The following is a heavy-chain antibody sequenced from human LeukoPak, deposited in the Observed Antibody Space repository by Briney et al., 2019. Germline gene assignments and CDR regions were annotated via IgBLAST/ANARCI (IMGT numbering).Heavy chain of an antibody. CDR2: ISGSGGST. J-gene: IGHJ5*02. D-gene: IGHD4/OR15-4a*01. CDR3: AKDRGTMRVCNWLDP. CDR1: GFTFSSYA. Sequence: AGSLRLSCAVSGFTFSSYAMSWVRQAPRTGREWVSGISGSGGSTYYTDSVKGRFTISRDNSKNTLYLQMNSLRAEDTGVYYCAKDRGTMRVCNWLDPWGREPWAPSPQ. V-gene: IGHV3-23*01.